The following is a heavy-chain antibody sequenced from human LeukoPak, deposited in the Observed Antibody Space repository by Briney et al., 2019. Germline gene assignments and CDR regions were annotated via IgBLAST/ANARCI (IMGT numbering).Heavy chain of an antibody. D-gene: IGHD5-24*01. CDR1: GYTFTSYG. CDR2: ISAYNGNT. CDR3: ARGPRRDGYNRFDY. J-gene: IGHJ4*02. Sequence: GASVKVSCKASGYTFTSYGISWVRQAPGQGLEWMGWISAYNGNTNYAQKLQGRVTMTTDTSTSTAYMELSSLRSEATAVYYCARGPRRDGYNRFDYWGQGTLVTVSS. V-gene: IGHV1-18*01.